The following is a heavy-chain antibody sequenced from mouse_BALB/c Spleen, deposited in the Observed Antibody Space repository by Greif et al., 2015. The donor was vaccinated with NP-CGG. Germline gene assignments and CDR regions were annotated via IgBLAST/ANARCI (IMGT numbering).Heavy chain of an antibody. CDR3: ARHEKYGNYVWYFDV. CDR1: GFAFSSYD. J-gene: IGHJ1*01. D-gene: IGHD2-10*02. CDR2: ISSGGGST. Sequence: EVMLVESGGGLVKPGGSLKLSCAASGFAFSSYDMSWARQTPEKRLEWVAYISSGGGSTYYPDTVKGRFTISRDNAKNTLYLQMSSLKSEDTAMYYCARHEKYGNYVWYFDVWGAGTTVTVSS. V-gene: IGHV5-12-1*01.